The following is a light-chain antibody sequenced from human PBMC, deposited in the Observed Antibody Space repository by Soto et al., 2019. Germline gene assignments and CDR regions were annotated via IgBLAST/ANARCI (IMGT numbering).Light chain of an antibody. CDR1: SSNIGSNY. V-gene: IGLV1-47*02. J-gene: IGLJ3*02. Sequence: QSVLTQPPSASGTPGQRVTISCSGSSSNIGSNYVSWYQQLPGTAPKLLIYDNNQRPSGVPDRFSGSKSGTSASLAISGLRSEDEADYYCAAWDDSLSVLFGGGTKLTVL. CDR2: DNN. CDR3: AAWDDSLSVL.